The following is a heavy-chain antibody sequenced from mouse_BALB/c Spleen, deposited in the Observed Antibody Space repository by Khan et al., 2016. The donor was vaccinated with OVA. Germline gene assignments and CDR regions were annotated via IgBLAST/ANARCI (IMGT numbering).Heavy chain of an antibody. V-gene: IGHV3-2*02. CDR2: ISSTGST. CDR1: GYSITSDFA. Sequence: EVQLQESGPGLVRPSQSLSLTCTVTGYSITSDFAWNWIRQFPGNKLEWMGYISSTGSTSYSPYLRSRISITRDTSKNQLFLHLNSLSAEDTATYYFARSLYYSDSYAMDYWGQGTSVTVSS. D-gene: IGHD2-13*01. CDR3: ARSLYYSDSYAMDY. J-gene: IGHJ4*01.